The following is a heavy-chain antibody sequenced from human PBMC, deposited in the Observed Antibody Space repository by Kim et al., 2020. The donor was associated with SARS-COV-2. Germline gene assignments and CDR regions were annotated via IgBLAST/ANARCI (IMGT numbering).Heavy chain of an antibody. J-gene: IGHJ3*02. CDR2: IKQDGSEK. Sequence: GGSLRLSCAASGFTFSSYWMSWVRQAPGKGLEWVANIKQDGSEKYYVDSVKGRFTISRDNAKNSLYLQMNSLRAEDTAVYYCARVENWNYVGYAFDIWGQGTMVTVSS. CDR3: ARVENWNYVGYAFDI. D-gene: IGHD1-7*01. CDR1: GFTFSSYW. V-gene: IGHV3-7*01.